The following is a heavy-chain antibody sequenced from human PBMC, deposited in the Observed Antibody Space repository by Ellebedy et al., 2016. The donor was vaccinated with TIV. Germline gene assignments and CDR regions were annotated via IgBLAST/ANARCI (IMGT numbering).Heavy chain of an antibody. CDR1: GGSFSSYA. J-gene: IGHJ6*03. V-gene: IGHV1-69*13. Sequence: SVKVSXKAIGGSFSSYAISWVRQAPGQGLEWMGGFIPLFGTVSYAQKFQDRVTITADESTSTAYMELSSLRSEDTAVYYCAKSYLAAAGPAYDYYYMDVWGKGTTVTVSS. CDR3: AKSYLAAAGPAYDYYYMDV. CDR2: FIPLFGTV. D-gene: IGHD6-13*01.